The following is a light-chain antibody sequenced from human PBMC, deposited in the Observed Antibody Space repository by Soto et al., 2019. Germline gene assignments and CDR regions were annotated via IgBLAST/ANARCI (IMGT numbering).Light chain of an antibody. CDR1: QSVSSSY. V-gene: IGKV3-20*01. CDR2: GAS. Sequence: VVLTQSLCTLSLSQRERATLSCRASQSVSSSYLAWYQQKPGQSPRLLIYGASSRATGIPDRFSGSGSGTDFTLTISRLEPEDFAVYYCQQYGRSTGTFGQGTKVDI. CDR3: QQYGRSTGT. J-gene: IGKJ1*01.